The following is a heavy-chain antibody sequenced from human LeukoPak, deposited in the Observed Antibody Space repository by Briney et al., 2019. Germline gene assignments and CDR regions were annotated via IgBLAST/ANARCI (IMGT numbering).Heavy chain of an antibody. CDR2: IIPIFGTA. CDR1: GGTFSSYA. J-gene: IGHJ3*02. V-gene: IGHV1-69*01. D-gene: IGHD3-22*01. CDR3: ARSRITMIVEVIIDAFDI. Sequence: SVKVSCKASGGTFSSYAISWVRQAPGQGLEWMGGIIPIFGTANYAQKFQGRVTITADESTSTAYMELSSLRSEDTAVYYCARSRITMIVEVIIDAFDIWGQGTMVTVSS.